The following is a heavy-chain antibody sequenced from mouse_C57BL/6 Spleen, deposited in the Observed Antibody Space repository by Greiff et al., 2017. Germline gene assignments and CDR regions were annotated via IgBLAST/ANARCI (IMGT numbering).Heavy chain of an antibody. CDR2: ISSGSGTI. V-gene: IGHV5-17*01. D-gene: IGHD1-1*01. CDR3: AKYYNYDSNYDY. J-gene: IGHJ2*01. Sequence: EVKLVESGGGLVRPGASLKLSCAASGFTFSDYGMHWVRQAPEKGLEWVANISSGSGTIYYPDTLKGRFTIYRAKAKNTLFLPKTSLRSEDTAMYDCAKYYNYDSNYDYWGKGTTLTVSS. CDR1: GFTFSDYG.